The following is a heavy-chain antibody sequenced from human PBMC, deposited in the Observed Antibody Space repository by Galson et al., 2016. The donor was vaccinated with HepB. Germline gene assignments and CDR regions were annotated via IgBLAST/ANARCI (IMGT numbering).Heavy chain of an antibody. V-gene: IGHV4-61*01. D-gene: IGHD2-15*01. Sequence: SETLSLTCIVSGESVINDRYYWTWIRLPPGKGQEWIGCIDYSGSTNYSPSLKSRVTMSLDASENEVSLRLSSVTAADTAIYYCARGRRTICNGSICYKDSYYYAMDVWGQGTTVAVS. CDR1: GESVINDRYY. CDR3: ARGRRTICNGSICYKDSYYYAMDV. CDR2: IDYSGST. J-gene: IGHJ6*02.